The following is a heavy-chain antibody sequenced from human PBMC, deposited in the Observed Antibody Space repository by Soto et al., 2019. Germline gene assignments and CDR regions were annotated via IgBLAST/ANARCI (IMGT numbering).Heavy chain of an antibody. CDR1: GDSVSSNSAA. CDR3: ARSSIAAHVYYYYCMEV. CDR2: TYYRSKWYN. J-gene: IGHJ6*02. Sequence: SQTLSLTCAISGDSVSSNSAAWNWIRQSPSRGLEWLGRTYYRSKWYNDYAVSVKSRITINPDTSKNQFSLQLNSVTPEDTAVYYCARSSIAAHVYYYYCMEVWGQGTTVTGSS. D-gene: IGHD6-6*01. V-gene: IGHV6-1*01.